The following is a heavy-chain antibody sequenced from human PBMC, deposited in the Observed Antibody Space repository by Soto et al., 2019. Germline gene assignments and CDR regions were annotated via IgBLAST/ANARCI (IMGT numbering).Heavy chain of an antibody. CDR3: AREPHPFYGDHPIDY. Sequence: QVQLQESGPGLVKPSQTLSLTCTVSGGSISSGGYYWSWIRQHPGKGLEWIGYIYYSGSTYYNPSLKRRVTISVDTSKNQFSLKLSSVTAADTAVYYCAREPHPFYGDHPIDYWGQGTLVTVSS. J-gene: IGHJ4*02. V-gene: IGHV4-31*03. CDR1: GGSISSGGYY. CDR2: IYYSGST. D-gene: IGHD4-17*01.